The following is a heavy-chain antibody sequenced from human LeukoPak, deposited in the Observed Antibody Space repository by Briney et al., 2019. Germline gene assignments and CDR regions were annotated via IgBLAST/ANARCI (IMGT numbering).Heavy chain of an antibody. D-gene: IGHD1-7*01. CDR3: ARSISTTGTDY. J-gene: IGHJ4*02. CDR2: IYHSGST. V-gene: IGHV4-38-2*01. CDR1: GYSISSGYY. Sequence: SETLSLTCAVSGYSISSGYYWAWIRQPPGKGLEWIGSIYHSGSTYYNPSLKSRVTISVDTSKNQFSPRLSSVTAADTAMYYCARSISTTGTDYWGQGTLVTVSS.